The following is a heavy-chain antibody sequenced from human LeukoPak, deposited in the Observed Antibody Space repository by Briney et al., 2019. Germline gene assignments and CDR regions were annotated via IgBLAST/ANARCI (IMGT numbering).Heavy chain of an antibody. CDR2: ISGFGEST. CDR3: AKGGHFSWFDP. Sequence: GGSXRLSCVASGIDISYHYVGWVRQAPGKGLEWVSTISGFGESTFYADSVKGRFTISRDNSKDTLYLQMNTLRADDTAVYYCAKGGHFSWFDPWGQGTLVTVSS. V-gene: IGHV3-23*01. CDR1: GIDISYHY. J-gene: IGHJ5*02. D-gene: IGHD1-26*01.